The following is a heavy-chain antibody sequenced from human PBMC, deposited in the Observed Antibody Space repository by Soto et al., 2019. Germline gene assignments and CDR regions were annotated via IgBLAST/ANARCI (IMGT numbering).Heavy chain of an antibody. CDR3: AHRDVPYSFDP. V-gene: IGHV2-5*02. J-gene: IGHJ5*02. Sequence: SGPTLVNPTQTLTLTCTFSGFSLSTSGVGVGWIRQPPGKALEWLALIYWDDDKRYSPSPKSRLTITKDTSKNQVVLTMTNMDPVDTATYYCAHRDVPYSFDPWGQGTLVTVSS. CDR1: GFSLSTSGVG. D-gene: IGHD3-10*02. CDR2: IYWDDDK.